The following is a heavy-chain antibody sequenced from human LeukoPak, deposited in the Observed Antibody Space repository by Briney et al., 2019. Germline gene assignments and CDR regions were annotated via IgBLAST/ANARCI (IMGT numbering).Heavy chain of an antibody. V-gene: IGHV4-4*02. CDR1: GGSVSSSNW. CDR3: ARVIRYFDWLSGNWFDP. Sequence: SGTLSLTCAVSGGSVSSSNWWSWVRQPPGKGLEWIGEIYHSGSTNYNPSLKSRVTISVDKSKNQFSLKLSSVTAADTAVYYCARVIRYFDWLSGNWFDPWGQGTLVTVSS. D-gene: IGHD3-9*01. J-gene: IGHJ5*02. CDR2: IYHSGST.